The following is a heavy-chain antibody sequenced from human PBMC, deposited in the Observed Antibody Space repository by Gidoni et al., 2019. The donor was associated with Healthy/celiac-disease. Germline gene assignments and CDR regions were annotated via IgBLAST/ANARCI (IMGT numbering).Heavy chain of an antibody. CDR2: INPNSGGT. Sequence: QVQLVQSGAEVKKPGASVKVSCKASGYTFTGYYMHWVRQAPGQGLEWMGWINPNSGGTNYAQKFQGWVTMTRDTSISTAYMELSRLRSDDTAVYYCARGLRLLWFRGTDAFDIWGQGTMVTVSS. CDR3: ARGLRLLWFRGTDAFDI. J-gene: IGHJ3*02. CDR1: GYTFTGYY. D-gene: IGHD3-10*01. V-gene: IGHV1-2*04.